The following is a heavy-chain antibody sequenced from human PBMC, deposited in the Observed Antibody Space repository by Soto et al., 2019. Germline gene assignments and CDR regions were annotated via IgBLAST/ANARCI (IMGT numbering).Heavy chain of an antibody. J-gene: IGHJ4*02. V-gene: IGHV1-8*01. Sequence: QVQLVQSGAELKKPGASVKVSCKASGYTFSNYDMNWVRQATGQGPEWIGWVNPNNGDTGYAQKFQGRVTLTTDISTTTAYMELTSLRSEDTASYYCAKVSRKGSAIDFEYWGQGTLITVSS. CDR2: VNPNNGDT. CDR3: AKVSRKGSAIDFEY. CDR1: GYTFSNYD. D-gene: IGHD3-10*01.